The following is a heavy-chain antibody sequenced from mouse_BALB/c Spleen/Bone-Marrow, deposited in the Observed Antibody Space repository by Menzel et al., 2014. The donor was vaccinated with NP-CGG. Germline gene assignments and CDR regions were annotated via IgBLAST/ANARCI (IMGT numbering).Heavy chain of an antibody. D-gene: IGHD3-3*01. CDR1: GYAFTNYL. CDR3: ARGPTWYFDV. CDR2: INPGSGST. J-gene: IGHJ1*01. Sequence: VKLQESGAELVRPGTSVKVSCKASGYAFTNYLIEWLKQRPGQGLELIGVINPGSGSTNYNEKFKGKATLTADKSSSTAYMQLSSLTSDDSAVYFCARGPTWYFDVWGAGTTVTVSS. V-gene: IGHV1-54*03.